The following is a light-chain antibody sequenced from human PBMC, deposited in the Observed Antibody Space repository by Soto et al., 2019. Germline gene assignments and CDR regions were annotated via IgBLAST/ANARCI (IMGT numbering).Light chain of an antibody. J-gene: IGLJ1*01. CDR2: EVH. CDR1: STDVGGFDY. Sequence: QSVLTQPPSASGSPGRSVTISCTGTSTDVGGFDYVSWYQQHPGKAPKLIIYEVHKRPSGVPDRFSGSKSGNTASLTISGLQTEDEADYYCSSYASSNIDVFGTGTKVTVL. V-gene: IGLV2-8*01. CDR3: SSYASSNIDV.